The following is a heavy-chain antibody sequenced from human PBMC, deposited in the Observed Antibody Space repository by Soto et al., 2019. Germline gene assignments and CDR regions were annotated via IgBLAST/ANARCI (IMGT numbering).Heavy chain of an antibody. CDR2: ISGSGGST. J-gene: IGHJ6*02. CDR3: AKASWSYYYYYYGMDV. CDR1: GFTFSSYA. D-gene: IGHD3-10*01. Sequence: EVQLLESGGGLVQPGGSLRLSCAASGFTFSSYAMSWVRQAPGKGLEWVSAISGSGGSTYYADSVKGRFTISRDNSKNTLYLQMNSLRAEDTAVYYCAKASWSYYYYYYGMDVWGQGTTVTVSS. V-gene: IGHV3-23*01.